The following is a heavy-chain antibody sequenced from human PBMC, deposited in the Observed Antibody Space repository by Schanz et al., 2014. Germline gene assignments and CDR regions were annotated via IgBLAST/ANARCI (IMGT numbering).Heavy chain of an antibody. CDR3: AKDGPGGSGSYSADGGMDV. Sequence: VASGGGLVQPGGSLRLSCAASGFAVDNYYMSCVRQAPGRGLEWVSAISGGGGTTYYTDSVKGRFTISRDNSKSTLYLQMNSLRAEDTAVYYCAKDGPGGSGSYSADGGMDVWGQGTTVTVSS. CDR1: GFAVDNYY. J-gene: IGHJ6*02. CDR2: ISGGGGTT. V-gene: IGHV3-23*04. D-gene: IGHD3-10*01.